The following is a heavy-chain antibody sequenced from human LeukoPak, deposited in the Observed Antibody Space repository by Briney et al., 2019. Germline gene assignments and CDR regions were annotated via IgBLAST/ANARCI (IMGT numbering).Heavy chain of an antibody. CDR3: ARGFRQGGWFDP. D-gene: IGHD3-16*01. V-gene: IGHV3-23*01. CDR1: GFTFSSYG. CDR2: ISGSGGST. Sequence: PGRSLRLSCAASGFTFSSYGMSWVRQAPGKGLEWVSAISGSGGSTYYADSVKGRFTISRDNSKNTLYLQMNSLRAEDTAVYYCARGFRQGGWFDPWGQGTLVTVSS. J-gene: IGHJ5*02.